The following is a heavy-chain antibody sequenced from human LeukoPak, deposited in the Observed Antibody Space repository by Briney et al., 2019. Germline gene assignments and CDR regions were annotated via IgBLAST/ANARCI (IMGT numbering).Heavy chain of an antibody. CDR1: GFTFNSHG. D-gene: IGHD6-19*01. Sequence: GGSLRLSCAASGFTFNSHGMSWVRQAPGKGLEWVSGISGSGGTTYYADSVKGRFTISRDNSKKTLYLQMNSLRAEDTAVYCCAKGAAVAGPFDYWGQGTLVTVSS. CDR2: ISGSGGTT. CDR3: AKGAAVAGPFDY. J-gene: IGHJ4*02. V-gene: IGHV3-23*01.